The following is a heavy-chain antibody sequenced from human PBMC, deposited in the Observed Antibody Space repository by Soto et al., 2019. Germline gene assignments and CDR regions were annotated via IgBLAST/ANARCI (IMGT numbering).Heavy chain of an antibody. CDR3: ARGVHYDSSGYYYLY. CDR1: GGTFSTYA. V-gene: IGHV1-69*13. D-gene: IGHD3-22*01. CDR2: IIPLFGTA. J-gene: IGHJ4*02. Sequence: SVKVSCKASGGTFSTYAIDWVRQAPGQGLEWMGGIIPLFGTAKYAQNFQGRITITADESANTAYMELRSLRSQDTAVYYCARGVHYDSSGYYYLYWGQGTLVTVSS.